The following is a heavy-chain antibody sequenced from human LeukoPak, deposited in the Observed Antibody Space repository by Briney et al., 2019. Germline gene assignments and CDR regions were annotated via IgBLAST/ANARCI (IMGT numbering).Heavy chain of an antibody. CDR3: ARVKRDIVVVPAACFDY. J-gene: IGHJ4*02. D-gene: IGHD2-2*01. Sequence: SETLSLTCTVSGGSISSGSYYWSWIRQPAGKGLEWIGRIYTSGSTNYNPSLKSRVTISVDRSKNQFSLKLSSVTAADTAVYYCARVKRDIVVVPAACFDYWGQGTLVTVSS. CDR1: GGSISSGSYY. V-gene: IGHV4-61*02. CDR2: IYTSGST.